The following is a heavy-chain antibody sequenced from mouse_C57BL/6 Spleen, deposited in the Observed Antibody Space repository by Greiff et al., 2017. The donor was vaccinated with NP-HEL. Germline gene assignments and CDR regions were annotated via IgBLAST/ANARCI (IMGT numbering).Heavy chain of an antibody. CDR3: ARLLRSPYAMDY. V-gene: IGHV1-82*01. J-gene: IGHJ4*01. CDR1: GYAFSSSW. CDR2: IYPGDGDT. D-gene: IGHD1-1*01. Sequence: QVQLQQSGPELVKPGASVKISCKASGYAFSSSWMNWVKQRPGKGLEWIGRIYPGDGDTNYNGKFKGKATLTADKSSSTAYMQLSSLTSEDSAVYFCARLLRSPYAMDYWGQGTSVTVSS.